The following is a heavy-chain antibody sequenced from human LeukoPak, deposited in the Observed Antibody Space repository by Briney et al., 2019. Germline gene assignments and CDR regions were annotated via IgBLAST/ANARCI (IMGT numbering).Heavy chain of an antibody. J-gene: IGHJ5*02. CDR1: GYTITGYY. CDR3: ARDPKTTRGDNWFDP. Sequence: ASVKVSRKASGYTITGYYMHWVRQAPGQGLEWMGWINPKSGGTNYAQKFQGRVTMTRDTSISTAYMELSGLRSDDTAVYYCARDPKTTRGDNWFDPWGQGTLVTVSS. D-gene: IGHD4-17*01. V-gene: IGHV1-2*02. CDR2: INPKSGGT.